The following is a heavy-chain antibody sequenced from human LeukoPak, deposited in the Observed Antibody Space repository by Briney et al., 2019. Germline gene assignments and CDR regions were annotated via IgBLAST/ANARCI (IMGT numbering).Heavy chain of an antibody. V-gene: IGHV1-18*01. CDR3: ARDPYYYDTSGYYHPEYHFDY. CDR2: ITVSKGFT. CDR1: GSSFPDYG. D-gene: IGHD3-22*01. J-gene: IGHJ4*02. Sequence: GASVKVSFKASGSSFPDYGINWLRQAPGQGLEWMGWITVSKGFTNYAQNFQGRVTMTSDTSTNTAYMELRSLRSDDTAVYYCARDPYYYDTSGYYHPEYHFDYWGQGTLVAVSS.